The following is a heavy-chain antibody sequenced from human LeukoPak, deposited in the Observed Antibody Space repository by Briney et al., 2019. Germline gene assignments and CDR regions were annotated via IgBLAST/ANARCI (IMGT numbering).Heavy chain of an antibody. J-gene: IGHJ4*02. Sequence: ASVKVSCKASGYTFTGYYMHWVRQAPEQGLEWMGWINPNSGDTNYAQKFQGRVTMTRDTSISTVYMELSRLRSDDTAVYYCASSGLRYFDWPYDYWGQGTLVTVSS. CDR3: ASSGLRYFDWPYDY. V-gene: IGHV1-2*02. D-gene: IGHD3-9*01. CDR1: GYTFTGYY. CDR2: INPNSGDT.